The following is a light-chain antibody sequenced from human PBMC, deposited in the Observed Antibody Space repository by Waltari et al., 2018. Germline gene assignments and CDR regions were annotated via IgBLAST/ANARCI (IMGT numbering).Light chain of an antibody. CDR2: EGT. Sequence: QSALPHPASVSGSPGQPITISCTRTSIDVGTYNFVSGYQQHPGNAPKLMIYEGTKRPSGVSNRFSGSKSGNTASLTISGLQAEDEADYYCSSYAGSSTFPFVFGTGTKVTVL. J-gene: IGLJ1*01. CDR1: SIDVGTYNF. V-gene: IGLV2-23*03. CDR3: SSYAGSSTFPFV.